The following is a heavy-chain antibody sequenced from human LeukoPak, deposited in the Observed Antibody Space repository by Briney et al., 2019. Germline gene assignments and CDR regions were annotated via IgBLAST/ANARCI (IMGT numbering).Heavy chain of an antibody. Sequence: PGGSLRLSCAASGFTFNSYEMNWVRQAPGKGLEWVSYITNSGSTKYYADSVKGRFTISRDNAKNPLYLQMNSLRAEDTAVYYCVRDDGGNSWDYWGQGALVTVSS. CDR1: GFTFNSYE. D-gene: IGHD4-23*01. V-gene: IGHV3-48*03. CDR3: VRDDGGNSWDY. CDR2: ITNSGSTK. J-gene: IGHJ4*02.